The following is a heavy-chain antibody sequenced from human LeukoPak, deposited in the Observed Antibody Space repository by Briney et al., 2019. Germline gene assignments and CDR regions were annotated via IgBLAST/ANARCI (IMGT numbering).Heavy chain of an antibody. D-gene: IGHD3-10*01. Sequence: NSSETLSLTCTVSGGSISSYYWSWIRQPPGKGLEWIGYIYYSGSTNYNPSLKSRVTISVDTSKNQFSLKLSSVTAADTAVYYCARDDHGSGSYYYWGQGTLVTVSS. CDR1: GGSISSYY. CDR2: IYYSGST. J-gene: IGHJ4*02. CDR3: ARDDHGSGSYYY. V-gene: IGHV4-59*12.